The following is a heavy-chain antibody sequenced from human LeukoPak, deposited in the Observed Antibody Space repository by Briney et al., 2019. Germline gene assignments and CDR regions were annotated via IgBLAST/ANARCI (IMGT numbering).Heavy chain of an antibody. CDR1: GDSISNYY. CDR2: MYNRGST. J-gene: IGHJ4*02. CDR3: ARAEKAVTGTLDY. Sequence: PSETLSLTCTVSGDSISNYYWSWIRQSPGKKLEWIGYMYNRGSTIYNPSLKSRVTISTDTSKNQFSLRLPSVTAADTAVYYCARAEKAVTGTLDYWGQGTLITVSS. D-gene: IGHD6-19*01. V-gene: IGHV4-59*01.